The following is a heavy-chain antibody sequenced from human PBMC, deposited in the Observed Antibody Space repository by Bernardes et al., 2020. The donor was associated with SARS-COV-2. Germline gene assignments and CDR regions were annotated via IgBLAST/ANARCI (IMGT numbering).Heavy chain of an antibody. CDR2: IYYSGST. CDR1: GGSIRSYY. Sequence: SETLSLTCSVSGGSIRSYYWSWIRQPPGKGLEWIGYIYYSGSTSSNPSLKSRVTIPVDTSENRFSLRLSSVTAADTAVYYCARSGSGWDIGNWGQGTLVTVSS. J-gene: IGHJ4*02. D-gene: IGHD6-19*01. V-gene: IGHV4-59*01. CDR3: ARSGSGWDIGN.